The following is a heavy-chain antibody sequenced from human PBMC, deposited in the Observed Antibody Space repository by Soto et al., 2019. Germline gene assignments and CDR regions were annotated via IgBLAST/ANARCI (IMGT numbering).Heavy chain of an antibody. J-gene: IGHJ5*02. CDR3: ARLIAEAGNADWFDP. CDR1: GASISSSY. D-gene: IGHD6-19*01. Sequence: SEALSLTCTVSGASISSSYWTWIRQPPGKGLEWIGYIYYGGTTNYNPSLKSRVIISVDTSKNQFSLKLNSVTAADTAVYFCARLIAEAGNADWFDPWGQGALVTVSS. CDR2: IYYGGTT. V-gene: IGHV4-59*01.